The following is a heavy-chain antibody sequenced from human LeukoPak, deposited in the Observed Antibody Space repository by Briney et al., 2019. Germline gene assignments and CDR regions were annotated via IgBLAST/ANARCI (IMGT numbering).Heavy chain of an antibody. CDR1: GGSISSGGYY. D-gene: IGHD6-13*01. CDR3: ASCSGSWNYFDY. J-gene: IGHJ4*02. CDR2: IYYSGST. Sequence: PSETLSLTCTVSGGSISSGGYYWSWIRQHPGKGLEWIGYIYYSGSTYYNPSLKSRVTISVDTSKNQFSLKLSSVTAADTAVYYCASCSGSWNYFDYWGQGTLVTVSS. V-gene: IGHV4-31*03.